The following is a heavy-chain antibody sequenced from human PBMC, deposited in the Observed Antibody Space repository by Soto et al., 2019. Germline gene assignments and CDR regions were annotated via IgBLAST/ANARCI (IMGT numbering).Heavy chain of an antibody. V-gene: IGHV3-30*18. CDR1: GFTFSDYG. CDR2: VSYDGSSE. D-gene: IGHD3-10*01. CDR3: AKAGYCTRGNCYDYYRYGMDV. Sequence: VQMEESGGGVVQPGRSLRLTCAVSGFTFSDYGMHWVRQAPRKGLEWVAVVSYDGSSEFYADSVKGRFTISRDNSKNTLHLQMNSLRTEDTAVYYCAKAGYCTRGNCYDYYRYGMDVWGQGTAVTVSS. J-gene: IGHJ6*02.